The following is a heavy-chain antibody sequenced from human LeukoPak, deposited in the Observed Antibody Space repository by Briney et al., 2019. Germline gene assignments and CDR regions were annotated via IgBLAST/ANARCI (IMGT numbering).Heavy chain of an antibody. D-gene: IGHD2-2*01. J-gene: IGHJ4*02. CDR2: ISAYNGNT. V-gene: IGHV1-18*01. Sequence: ASVKVSCKASGYTFTSYGISWVRQAPGQGLEWMGWISAYNGNTNYAQKLQGRVTMTTDTSTSTAYMELRSLRSDDTAVYYCARDRARVVPAAPSDYWGQGTLVTVSS. CDR3: ARDRARVVPAAPSDY. CDR1: GYTFTSYG.